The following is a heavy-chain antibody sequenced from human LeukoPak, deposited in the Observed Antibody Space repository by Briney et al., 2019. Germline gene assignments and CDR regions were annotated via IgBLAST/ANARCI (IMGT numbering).Heavy chain of an antibody. J-gene: IGHJ3*02. CDR2: IIPIFGTA. Sequence: SVKVSCKASGDTFSSYAMSWVRQAPGQGLEWMGWIIPIFGTANYAQKFQGRVTITADESTSTAYMELSSLRSEDTAVYYCARGVDVGATRNMDAFDIWGQETMVTVSS. V-gene: IGHV1-69*13. D-gene: IGHD1-26*01. CDR3: ARGVDVGATRNMDAFDI. CDR1: GDTFSSYA.